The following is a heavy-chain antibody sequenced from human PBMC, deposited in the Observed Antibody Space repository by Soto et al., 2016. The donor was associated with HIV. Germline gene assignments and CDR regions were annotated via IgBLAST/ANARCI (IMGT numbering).Heavy chain of an antibody. D-gene: IGHD3-22*01. CDR2: IYYSGTT. V-gene: IGHV4-39*01. Sequence: QLQLQESGPGLVKLSETLSLTCIVSDGSISSSSYYWGWIRQPPGKGLEWIGSIYYSGTTYYNPSLKSRVTISGDTSKNQFFLNLKSVTAADTAVYYCARHIPLYDYDSREVYFDYWARTLVTVSS. CDR1: DGSISSSSYY. J-gene: IGHJ4*02. CDR3: ARHIPLYDYDSREVYFDY.